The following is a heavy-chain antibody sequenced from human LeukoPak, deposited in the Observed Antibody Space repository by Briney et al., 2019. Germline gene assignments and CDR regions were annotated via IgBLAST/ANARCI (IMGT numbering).Heavy chain of an antibody. V-gene: IGHV1-8*02. CDR3: ARVDDFWSGYYSRGGPPPSIYNWFDP. J-gene: IGHJ5*02. CDR1: GYTFTSYG. D-gene: IGHD3-3*01. CDR2: MNPNSGNT. Sequence: GASVKVSCKASGYTFTSYGISWVRQAPGQGLEWMGWMNPNSGNTGYAQKFQGRVTMTRNTSISTAYMELSSLRSEDTAVYYCARVDDFWSGYYSRGGPPPSIYNWFDPWGQGTLVTVSS.